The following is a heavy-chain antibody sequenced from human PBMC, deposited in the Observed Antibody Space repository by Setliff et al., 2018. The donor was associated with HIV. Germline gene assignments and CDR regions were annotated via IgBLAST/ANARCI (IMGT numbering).Heavy chain of an antibody. CDR1: GYTFTTYG. D-gene: IGHD2-2*01. V-gene: IGHV1-18*01. CDR2: ISAYNGNT. CDR3: ARGPPIVVVPAALLTFDY. Sequence: ASVKVSCKASGYTFTTYGISWVRQAPGQGLEWMGWISAYNGNTNYAQKVQGRVTMTTDTSTSTAYMELRSLRSDDTAVYYCARGPPIVVVPAALLTFDYWGQGTLVTVSS. J-gene: IGHJ4*02.